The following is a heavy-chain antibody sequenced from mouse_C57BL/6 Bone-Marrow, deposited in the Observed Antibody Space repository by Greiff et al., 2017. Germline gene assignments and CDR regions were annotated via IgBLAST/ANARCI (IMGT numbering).Heavy chain of an antibody. V-gene: IGHV1-15*01. D-gene: IGHD2-3*01. CDR1: GYTFTDYE. CDR3: TDEVYDSFAY. Sequence: QVQLQQSGAELVRPGASVTLSCKASGYTFTDYEMHWVKQTPVHGLEWIGAIDPETGGTAYNQKFKGKAILTADKSSSTAYMELRSLTSEDSAVYYCTDEVYDSFAYWGQGTLVTVSA. CDR2: IDPETGGT. J-gene: IGHJ3*01.